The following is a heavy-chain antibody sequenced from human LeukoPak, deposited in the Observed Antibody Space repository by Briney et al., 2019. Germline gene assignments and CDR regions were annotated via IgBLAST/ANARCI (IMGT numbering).Heavy chain of an antibody. CDR1: GGSISSGGDY. J-gene: IGHJ3*02. D-gene: IGHD4-23*01. V-gene: IGHV4-31*03. Sequence: SETLSLTCTVSGGSISSGGDYWSWIRQHPGKGLEWIVYISYSGTTYYSPSLQSRITISLDTSKNQFSLELSSVTAADTAVYYCARAAWRGSNSRDAFDIWGLGTVVTVSS. CDR3: ARAAWRGSNSRDAFDI. CDR2: ISYSGTT.